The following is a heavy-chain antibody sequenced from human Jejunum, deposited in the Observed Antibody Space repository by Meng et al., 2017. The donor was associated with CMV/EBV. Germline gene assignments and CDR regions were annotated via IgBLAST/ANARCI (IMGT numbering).Heavy chain of an antibody. Sequence: GAISPYYWSWIRQPPGKGVGGIGYNYYSGSTDYDPSLKGRVTISGDASKNHVSLKLSSVTAADTAVYYCARGGDWNEGGRFDYWGQGTRVTVSS. J-gene: IGHJ4*02. D-gene: IGHD1-1*01. CDR3: ARGGDWNEGGRFDY. V-gene: IGHV4-59*01. CDR1: GAISPYY. CDR2: NYYSGST.